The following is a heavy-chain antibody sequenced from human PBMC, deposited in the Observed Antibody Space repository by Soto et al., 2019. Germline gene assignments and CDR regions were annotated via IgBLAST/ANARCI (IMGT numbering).Heavy chain of an antibody. CDR3: ARDLGYYDSSGYFDY. J-gene: IGHJ4*02. V-gene: IGHV3-48*03. Sequence: PGGSLRLSCAASGFTFSSYEMNWVRQAPGKGREWVSYISSSDTIISYADSVKGRFTISRNNAKNSLYLQMNSLRAEDTAVYYCARDLGYYDSSGYFDYWGQGTLVTVSS. CDR2: ISSSDTII. D-gene: IGHD3-22*01. CDR1: GFTFSSYE.